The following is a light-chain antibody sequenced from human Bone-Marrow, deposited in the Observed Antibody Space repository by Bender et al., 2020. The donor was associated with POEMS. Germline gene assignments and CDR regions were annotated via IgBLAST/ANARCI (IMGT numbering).Light chain of an antibody. V-gene: IGLV1-44*01. J-gene: IGLJ3*02. Sequence: QSVLTQPPSASGTPGQRVTMSCSGGSSNIGSNPVNWYQQLPGTAPNLLIYATRLRPSGVPDRFSGSKSGTLASLVISGLQSEDEAEYYCAAWEDSLNGWVFGGGTKLTVL. CDR2: ATR. CDR1: SSNIGSNP. CDR3: AAWEDSLNGWV.